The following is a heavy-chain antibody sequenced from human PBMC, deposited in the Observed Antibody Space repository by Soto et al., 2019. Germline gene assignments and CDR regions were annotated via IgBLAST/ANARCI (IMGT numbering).Heavy chain of an antibody. CDR3: ARDHYDFWSGYKY. Sequence: EVQLVESGGGLVQPGGSLRLSCAASGFTFSSYWMSWVRQAPGKGLEWVANIKQDGSEKYYVDSVKGRFTISRDNAKNSLYLQMNSLRAEDTAVYYCARDHYDFWSGYKYWGQGTLVTVSS. CDR1: GFTFSSYW. J-gene: IGHJ4*02. D-gene: IGHD3-3*01. V-gene: IGHV3-7*01. CDR2: IKQDGSEK.